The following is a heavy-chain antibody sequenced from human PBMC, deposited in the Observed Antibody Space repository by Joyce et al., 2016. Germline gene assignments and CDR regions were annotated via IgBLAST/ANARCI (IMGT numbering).Heavy chain of an antibody. V-gene: IGHV3-21*01. D-gene: IGHD2-8*01. Sequence: EVQLVESGGGLVKPGGSLRLSCAASGFTFSSYTMSWVRQAPGEGLEWVTNLSSSSSYIKYTDSVKGRFTISRDNAKNSLYLQMNSLRVEDTAVYYCARSSYTNGIFDYWGQGTLVTVSS. CDR3: ARSSYTNGIFDY. J-gene: IGHJ4*02. CDR1: GFTFSSYT. CDR2: LSSSSSYI.